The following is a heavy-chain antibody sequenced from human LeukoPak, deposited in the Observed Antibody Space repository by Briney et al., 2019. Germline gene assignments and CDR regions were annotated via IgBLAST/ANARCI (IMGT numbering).Heavy chain of an antibody. D-gene: IGHD3-9*01. Sequence: SVKVSRKASGGTFSSYAISWVRQAPGQGLEWMGGIIPIFGTANYAQKFQGRVTITADESTSTAYMELSSLRSEDTAVYYCARGAIDIDGMDVWGQGTTVTVSS. CDR1: GGTFSSYA. J-gene: IGHJ6*02. CDR2: IIPIFGTA. CDR3: ARGAIDIDGMDV. V-gene: IGHV1-69*01.